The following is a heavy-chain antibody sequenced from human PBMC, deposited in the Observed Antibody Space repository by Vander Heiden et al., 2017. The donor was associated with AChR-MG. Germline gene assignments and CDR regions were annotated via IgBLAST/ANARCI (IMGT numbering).Heavy chain of an antibody. J-gene: IGHJ4*02. CDR2: ISSSSSYI. Sequence: EVQLVESGGGLVKPGGSLSLSCAASGFTFSSYSMNWVRQAPGKGLEWVSSISSSSSYIYYADSVKGRFTISRDNAKNSLYVQMNSLRAEDTAVYYCARGYSYGSFVGEWGQGTLVTVSS. D-gene: IGHD5-18*01. CDR1: GFTFSSYS. V-gene: IGHV3-21*01. CDR3: ARGYSYGSFVGE.